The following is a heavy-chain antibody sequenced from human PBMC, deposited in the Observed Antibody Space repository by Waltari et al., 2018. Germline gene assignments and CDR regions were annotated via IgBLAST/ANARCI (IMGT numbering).Heavy chain of an antibody. Sequence: QLQLPESAPGLVKPSETLSLTCTVSGGSFSSSSYYSGWIRQHPGKGLEWIEGTYYSGSTYYNPSLMRRVTISVGTSQDPFSLRLSTGTAADTAVYYCARERGLRFPDYWGQGTLVTVST. D-gene: IGHD3-3*01. CDR1: GGSFSSSSYY. V-gene: IGHV4-39*07. CDR3: ARERGLRFPDY. J-gene: IGHJ4*02. CDR2: TYYSGST.